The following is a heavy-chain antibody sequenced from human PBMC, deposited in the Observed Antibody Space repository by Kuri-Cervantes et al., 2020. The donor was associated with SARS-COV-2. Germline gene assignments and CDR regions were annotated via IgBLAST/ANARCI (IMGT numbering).Heavy chain of an antibody. D-gene: IGHD1-26*01. CDR3: AREGVVGATTYYYYGMDV. J-gene: IGHJ6*02. CDR2: IWYDGSNK. Sequence: GGSLRLSCAASGFTFSSYGMHWVRQAPGTGLERVAVIWYDGSNKYYADSVKGRFTISRDNSKNTLYLQMNSLRAEDTAVYYCAREGVVGATTYYYYGMDVWGQGTTVTVSS. CDR1: GFTFSSYG. V-gene: IGHV3-33*01.